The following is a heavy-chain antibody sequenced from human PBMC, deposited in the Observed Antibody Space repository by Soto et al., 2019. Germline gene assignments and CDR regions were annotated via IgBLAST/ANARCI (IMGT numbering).Heavy chain of an antibody. CDR1: GFTVSSNY. CDR3: ARGQLAWFGELSVGFDP. D-gene: IGHD3-10*01. V-gene: IGHV3-53*02. Sequence: EVQLVETGGGLIQPGGSLRLSCAASGFTVSSNYMSWVRQAPGKGLEWVSVIYSGGSTYYADSVKGRFTISRDNSKNTLYLQMNSPRAEDTAVYYCARGQLAWFGELSVGFDPWGQGTLVTVSS. CDR2: IYSGGST. J-gene: IGHJ5*02.